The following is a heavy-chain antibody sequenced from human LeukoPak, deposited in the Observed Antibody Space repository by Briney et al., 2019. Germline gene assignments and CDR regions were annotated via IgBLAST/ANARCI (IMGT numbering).Heavy chain of an antibody. J-gene: IGHJ6*03. Sequence: PGGSLRLSCAASGFTFSSYAMGWVRQAPGKGLEWVSAISGSGGSTYYADSVKGRFTISRDNSKNTLYLQMNSLRAEDTAVYYCATGPGTLYYYYMDVWGKGTTVTVSS. CDR2: ISGSGGST. CDR1: GFTFSSYA. CDR3: ATGPGTLYYYYMDV. V-gene: IGHV3-23*01.